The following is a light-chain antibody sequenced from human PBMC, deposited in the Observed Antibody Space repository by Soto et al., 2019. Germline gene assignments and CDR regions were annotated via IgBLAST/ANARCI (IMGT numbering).Light chain of an antibody. CDR2: VTS. Sequence: DLQMTQSPSSLSASVGDRVIITCRASQRIRTYLNWYQQKPGEAPKLLIYVTSNLQSGVPPRFSGSGSGTDFTLSINGLQPEDFATYYCQQTYSSPRTFGQGTKVEI. V-gene: IGKV1-39*01. CDR1: QRIRTY. CDR3: QQTYSSPRT. J-gene: IGKJ1*01.